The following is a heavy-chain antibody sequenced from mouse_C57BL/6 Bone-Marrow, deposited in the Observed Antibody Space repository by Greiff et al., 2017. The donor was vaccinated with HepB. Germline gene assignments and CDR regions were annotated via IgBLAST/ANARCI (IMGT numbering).Heavy chain of an antibody. CDR3: ARSAYYYGSSVWYFDV. CDR1: EYEFPSHD. Sequence: DVMLVESGGGLVQPGESLKLSCESNEYEFPSHDMSWVRKTPEKRLELVAAINSDGGSTYYPDTMERRFIISRDNTKKTLYLQMSSLRSEDTALYYCARSAYYYGSSVWYFDVWGTGTTVTVSS. CDR2: INSDGGST. V-gene: IGHV5-2*01. D-gene: IGHD1-1*01. J-gene: IGHJ1*03.